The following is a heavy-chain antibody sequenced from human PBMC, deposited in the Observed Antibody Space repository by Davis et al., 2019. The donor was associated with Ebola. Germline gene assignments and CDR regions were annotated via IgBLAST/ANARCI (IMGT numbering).Heavy chain of an antibody. J-gene: IGHJ4*02. D-gene: IGHD5-12*01. CDR3: ARGWLRTGFDY. CDR2: AYYNSKWNI. CDR1: GDSVSINSGA. V-gene: IGHV6-1*01. Sequence: PSETLSLTCAVSGDSVSINSGAWNWIRQSLSRGLEWLGKAYYNSKWNIDYAVSVKSRLIINPDTSKNQFSLQLNSVTPEDTAVYYCARGWLRTGFDYWGQGILVTVSA.